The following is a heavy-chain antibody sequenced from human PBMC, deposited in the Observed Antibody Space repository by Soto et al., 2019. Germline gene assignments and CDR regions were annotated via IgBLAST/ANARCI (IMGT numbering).Heavy chain of an antibody. CDR3: ARIGCSDIPCSFDY. J-gene: IGHJ4*02. V-gene: IGHV4-30-4*01. D-gene: IGHD5-12*01. CDR1: GGSISSGDYY. CDR2: VHYSGST. Sequence: PSETLSLTCTVSGGSISSGDYYWSWIRQPPGKGLEWIGYVHYSGSTYYNPSLKSRVTISVDTSKNQFSLKLSSVTAADAAVYYCARIGCSDIPCSFDYWGQGTLVTVSS.